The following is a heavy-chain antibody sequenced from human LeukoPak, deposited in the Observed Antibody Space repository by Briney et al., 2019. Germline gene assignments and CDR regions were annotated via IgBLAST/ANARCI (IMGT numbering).Heavy chain of an antibody. CDR2: ISMSGNSI. J-gene: IGHJ4*02. V-gene: IGHV3-21*01. CDR3: ARDYYYCGGDCFVDY. Sequence: GGSLRLSCAASGFTFIDYSMNWSRQAPGKGLEWVSSISMSGNSIYYADSVKGRFTISRDNAKGSLDLLMNSLRGDDTAVYYCARDYYYCGGDCFVDYWGPGTLVSVSS. CDR1: GFTFIDYS. D-gene: IGHD2-21*02.